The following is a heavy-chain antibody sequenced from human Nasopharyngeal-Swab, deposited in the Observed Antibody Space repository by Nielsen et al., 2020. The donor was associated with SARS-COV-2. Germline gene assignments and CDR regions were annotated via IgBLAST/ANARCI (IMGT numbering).Heavy chain of an antibody. D-gene: IGHD3-3*01. CDR3: AKDQKRITIFGVVTIQGDYYYGMDV. CDR2: ISGCGGST. CDR1: GFTFSSYA. V-gene: IGHV3-23*01. J-gene: IGHJ6*02. Sequence: LSLTCAASGFTFSSYAMSWVRQAPGKGLVRVSAISGCGGSTYYADSVKGRFTISRDNPKNTLYLQMNSRRAEDTDVYYCAKDQKRITIFGVVTIQGDYYYGMDVWGQGTTVTVSS.